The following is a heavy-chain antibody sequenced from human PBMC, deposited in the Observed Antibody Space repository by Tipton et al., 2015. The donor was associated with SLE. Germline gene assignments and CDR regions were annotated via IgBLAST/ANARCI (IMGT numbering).Heavy chain of an antibody. CDR1: GFTFSSYG. CDR2: IYSRGST. D-gene: IGHD2-2*02. CDR3: ARDVCTTAGCYMGDYYYMDV. J-gene: IGHJ6*03. V-gene: IGHV3-23*03. Sequence: SLRLSCAASGFTFSSYGMNWVRQAPGKGLEWVSVIYSRGSTYYADSVKGRFTISRDNSRNTLYLQMNSLRTEDTAVYYCARDVCTTAGCYMGDYYYMDVWGKGTTVIVSS.